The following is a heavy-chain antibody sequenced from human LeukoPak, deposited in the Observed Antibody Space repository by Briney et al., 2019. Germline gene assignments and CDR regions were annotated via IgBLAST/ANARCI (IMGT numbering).Heavy chain of an antibody. CDR2: IKSKTDGGTT. D-gene: IGHD1-26*01. CDR1: GFTFSNAW. V-gene: IGHV3-15*07. J-gene: IGHJ4*02. Sequence: AGGSLRLSCAASGFTFSNAWMNWVRQAPGKGLEWIGRIKSKTDGGTTDYAAPVKGRFTISRDDSKNTLYLQMNSLKTEDTAVYYCTTVVAAPREPTDYWGQGTLVTVSS. CDR3: TTVVAAPREPTDY.